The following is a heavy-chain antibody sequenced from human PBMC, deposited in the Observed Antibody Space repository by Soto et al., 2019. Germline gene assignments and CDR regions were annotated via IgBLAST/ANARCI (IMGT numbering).Heavy chain of an antibody. CDR1: GFTFSTYT. J-gene: IGHJ4*02. D-gene: IGHD6-19*01. Sequence: EVQLLESGGGLVQPGGSLRLSCAASGFTFSTYTMTWVRQAPGKGLEWVSGISGDGDNTWYADSVKGRFSIFRDNSRNTLSLQMNSLRAEDTAMYYCAQGGWLDSWGQGTLVTVSS. CDR2: ISGDGDNT. CDR3: AQGGWLDS. V-gene: IGHV3-23*01.